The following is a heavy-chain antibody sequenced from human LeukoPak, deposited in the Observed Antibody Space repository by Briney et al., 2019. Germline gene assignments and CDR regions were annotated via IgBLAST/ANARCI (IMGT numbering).Heavy chain of an antibody. CDR2: INHSGST. V-gene: IGHV4-34*01. CDR3: ARGPVRSSSGRRFDP. CDR1: GGSFSGYY. Sequence: PSETLSLTCAVYGGSFSGYYWSWIRQPPGKGLEWIGEINHSGSTNYNPSLKSRVTISVDTSKDQFSLKLSSVTAADTAVYYCARGPVRSSSGRRFDPWGQGTLVTVSS. D-gene: IGHD6-6*01. J-gene: IGHJ5*02.